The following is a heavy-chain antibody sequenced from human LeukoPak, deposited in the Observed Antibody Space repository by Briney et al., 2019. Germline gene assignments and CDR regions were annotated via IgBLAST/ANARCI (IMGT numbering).Heavy chain of an antibody. D-gene: IGHD2-2*01. CDR3: ARVRGPPARYCSSTSCYALDY. J-gene: IGHJ4*02. CDR2: INPNSGGT. Sequence: ASVKVSCKASGYTFTGYYMHWVRQAPGQGLEWMGWINPNSGGTNYAQKFQGRVTMTRDTSISTAYMELSRQRSDDTAVYYCARVRGPPARYCSSTSCYALDYWGQGTLVTVSS. CDR1: GYTFTGYY. V-gene: IGHV1-2*02.